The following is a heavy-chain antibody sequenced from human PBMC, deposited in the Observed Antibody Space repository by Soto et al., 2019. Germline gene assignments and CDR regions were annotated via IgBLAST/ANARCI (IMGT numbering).Heavy chain of an antibody. CDR2: ISTRSDYT. V-gene: IGHV3-11*06. CDR1: GFTFSDYY. Sequence: GGSLRLSCAASGFTFSDYYMTWIRQAPGKGLEWISYISTRSDYTNYAYSVKGRFTISRDNAKSSLYLQMNTMRAEDTAVYYCARDRDLSTRWSFHXWGQAILLTVSX. J-gene: IGHJ4*02. D-gene: IGHD6-13*01. CDR3: ARDRDLSTRWSFHX.